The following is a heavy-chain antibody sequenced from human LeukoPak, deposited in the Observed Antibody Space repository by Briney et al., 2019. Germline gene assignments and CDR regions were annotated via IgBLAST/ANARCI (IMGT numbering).Heavy chain of an antibody. V-gene: IGHV3-53*01. Sequence: GGSLRLSCAASGFTVSSNYMSWVCQAPGKGLEWVSVIYSGGSTYYADSVKGRFTISRDNSKNTLYLQMNSLRAEDTAVYYCARDRSDSSGYYYDHWGQGTLVTVSS. CDR1: GFTVSSNY. CDR2: IYSGGST. D-gene: IGHD3-22*01. J-gene: IGHJ4*02. CDR3: ARDRSDSSGYYYDH.